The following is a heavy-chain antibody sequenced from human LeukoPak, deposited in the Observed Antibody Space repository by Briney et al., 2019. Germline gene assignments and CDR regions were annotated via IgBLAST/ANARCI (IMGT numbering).Heavy chain of an antibody. Sequence: GASVKVSCTASGGTFSSYAISWVRQAPGQGLEWMGRIIPILGIANYAQKFQGRVTITADESTSTAYMELSSLRSEDTAVYYCETYYYDSSGYLGVDYWGQGTLVTVSS. J-gene: IGHJ4*02. CDR3: ETYYYDSSGYLGVDY. CDR1: GGTFSSYA. D-gene: IGHD3-22*01. CDR2: IIPILGIA. V-gene: IGHV1-69*04.